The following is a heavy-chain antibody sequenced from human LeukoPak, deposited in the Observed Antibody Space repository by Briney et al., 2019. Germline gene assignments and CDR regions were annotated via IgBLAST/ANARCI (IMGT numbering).Heavy chain of an antibody. CDR1: GFSFSSYS. V-gene: IGHV3-21*01. Sequence: PGGSLRLSCAASGFSFSSYSLNWVRQAPGKGLEGVSYINEGSTYTYYAKSVKGRFTISRDNAKNSLYLQMSSLGGEDTAVYYCARDDAATARASGMDVWGKGTTVTVSS. D-gene: IGHD6-6*01. CDR2: INEGSTYT. J-gene: IGHJ6*04. CDR3: ARDDAATARASGMDV.